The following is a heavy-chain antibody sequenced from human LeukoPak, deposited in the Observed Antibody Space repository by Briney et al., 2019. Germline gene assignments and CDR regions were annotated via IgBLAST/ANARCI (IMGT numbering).Heavy chain of an antibody. D-gene: IGHD1-7*01. CDR1: GFTFSSYA. V-gene: IGHV3-48*04. CDR2: ISSSGSTI. Sequence: GSLRLSCAASGFTFSSYAMSWVRQAPGKGLEWVSYISSSGSTIYYADYVKGRFTISRDNAKNSVYLQMNSLRAEDTAVYYCARGGWNYVFNYWGQGTLVTVSS. J-gene: IGHJ4*02. CDR3: ARGGWNYVFNY.